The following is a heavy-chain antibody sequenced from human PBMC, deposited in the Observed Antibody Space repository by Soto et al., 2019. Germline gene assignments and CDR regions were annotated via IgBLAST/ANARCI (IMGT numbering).Heavy chain of an antibody. D-gene: IGHD3-10*01. CDR1: GYTFTSYG. V-gene: IGHV1-18*01. J-gene: IGHJ4*02. Sequence: QAQLVQSGAEVKKPGASVKVSCKASGYTFTSYGISWVRQAPGQGLEWMGWISAYNGNTNYAQKLQGRVTRTTDTSTSTAYMEVRRLRSDDTAVYYCARDKGDGSGSYYGYWGQGTLVTVSS. CDR2: ISAYNGNT. CDR3: ARDKGDGSGSYYGY.